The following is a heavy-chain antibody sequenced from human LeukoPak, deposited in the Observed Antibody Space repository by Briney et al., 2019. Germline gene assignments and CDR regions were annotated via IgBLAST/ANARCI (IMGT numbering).Heavy chain of an antibody. V-gene: IGHV3-53*01. CDR2: IYSGGST. CDR1: GFTVSSNY. D-gene: IGHD6-19*01. Sequence: GGSLRLSCAASGFTVSSNYMSWVRQAPGKGLEWVSVIYSGGSTYYADSVKGRFTISRDNSKNTLYLQMNSLRAEDMAVYYCARGTSSGWYSYDYWGQGTLVTVSS. J-gene: IGHJ4*02. CDR3: ARGTSSGWYSYDY.